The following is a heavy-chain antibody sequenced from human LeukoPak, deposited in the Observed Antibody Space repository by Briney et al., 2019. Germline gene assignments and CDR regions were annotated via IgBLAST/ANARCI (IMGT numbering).Heavy chain of an antibody. CDR3: ASRLLYSGTNWFDP. J-gene: IGHJ5*02. CDR1: GGSISSSNW. V-gene: IGHV4-4*02. D-gene: IGHD6-13*01. CDR2: IYHSGST. Sequence: PSETLSLTCAVSGGSISSSNWWSWVRQPPGKGLEWIGEIYHSGSTNYNPSLKSRVTISVDKSKNQFSLKLSSVTAADTAAYYCASRLLYSGTNWFDPWGQGTLVTVSS.